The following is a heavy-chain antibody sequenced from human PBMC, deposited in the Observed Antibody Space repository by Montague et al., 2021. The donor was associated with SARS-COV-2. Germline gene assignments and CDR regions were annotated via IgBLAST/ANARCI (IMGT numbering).Heavy chain of an antibody. D-gene: IGHD6-13*01. V-gene: IGHV2-70*11. CDR3: SRILVAAAGSPFDP. CDR1: GFSLSTSGMC. CDR2: IDWDDDK. J-gene: IGHJ5*02. Sequence: VKPTQTLTLTCTFSGFSLSTSGMCVGWLRQPPGKSLEWLARIDWDDDKYYSTSLKTRLTISKDTSKNQVVLTMTNMDPVDTATYYCSRILVAAAGSPFDPWGQGTLVTVSS.